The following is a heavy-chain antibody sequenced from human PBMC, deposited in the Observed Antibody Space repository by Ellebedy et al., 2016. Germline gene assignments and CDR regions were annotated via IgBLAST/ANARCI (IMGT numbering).Heavy chain of an antibody. V-gene: IGHV3-7*03. Sequence: GESLKISXAASGFTFSNYWMSWVRQAPGKGLEWVANIKQDGSEKYYVDSVKGRFTISRDNAKNSLYLQMNSLRAEDTAVYYCARDCGPTVTYETLPWVTRNYYYGMDVWGQGTTVTVSS. CDR2: IKQDGSEK. D-gene: IGHD4-17*01. J-gene: IGHJ6*02. CDR3: ARDCGPTVTYETLPWVTRNYYYGMDV. CDR1: GFTFSNYW.